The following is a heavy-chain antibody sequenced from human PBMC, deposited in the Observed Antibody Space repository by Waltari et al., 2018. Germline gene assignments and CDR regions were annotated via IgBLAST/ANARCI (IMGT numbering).Heavy chain of an antibody. CDR1: GFTFSSYS. CDR3: ARGLRAAAGTVGAFDI. D-gene: IGHD6-13*01. CDR2: ISSSSSTR. J-gene: IGHJ3*02. V-gene: IGHV3-48*01. Sequence: EVQLVESGGGLVQPGGSLRLSCAASGFTFSSYSMNWVRQAPGKGLEWVSYISSSSSTRYYADSVKGRFTISRDNAKNSLYLQMNSLRAEDTAVYYCARGLRAAAGTVGAFDIWGQGTMVTVSS.